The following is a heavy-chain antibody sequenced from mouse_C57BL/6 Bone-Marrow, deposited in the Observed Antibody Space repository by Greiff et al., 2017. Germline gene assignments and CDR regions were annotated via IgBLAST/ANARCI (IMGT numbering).Heavy chain of an antibody. CDR2: INSDGGST. CDR1: EYDFPSHD. Sequence: DVQLLQPGGGLVQPGASLKLSCESNEYDFPSHDMSWVRKTPEKRLEWVAAINSDGGSTYYPDTMERRFIISGDNTKKTPYLQMSSLRSEDTALYYCARQDDDDSFGCWGQGTLVTVSA. J-gene: IGHJ3*02. V-gene: IGHV5-2*01. CDR3: ARQDDDDSFGC. D-gene: IGHD2-4*01.